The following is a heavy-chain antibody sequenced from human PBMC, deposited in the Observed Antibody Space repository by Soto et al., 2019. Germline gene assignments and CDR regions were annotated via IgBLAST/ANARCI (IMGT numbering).Heavy chain of an antibody. J-gene: IGHJ5*02. Sequence: QLQLQESGSGLVKPSQTLSLTCAVSGGSISSGGYSWSWIRQPPGKGLEWIGYIYHSGSTYYNPSLKSRVTISVDRSKNPFSLKLSSVTAADTAVYYCARSRITIFGVVPNWFDPWGQGTLVTVSS. CDR3: ARSRITIFGVVPNWFDP. D-gene: IGHD3-3*01. V-gene: IGHV4-30-2*01. CDR1: GGSISSGGYS. CDR2: IYHSGST.